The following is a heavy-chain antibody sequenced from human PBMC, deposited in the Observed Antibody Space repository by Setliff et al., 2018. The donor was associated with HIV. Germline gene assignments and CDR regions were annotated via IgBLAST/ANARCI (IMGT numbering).Heavy chain of an antibody. Sequence: SVKVSCKASEDTFTNFGISWVRQAPGQGLEWMGGVIPIFSTTNHAQRFQGRVTITTDESTSTAYMELSSLRAEDTAVYYCASGENLQPRMDVWGQGTTVTVSS. CDR2: VIPIFSTT. V-gene: IGHV1-69*05. CDR1: EDTFTNFG. J-gene: IGHJ6*02. CDR3: ASGENLQPRMDV. D-gene: IGHD5-18*01.